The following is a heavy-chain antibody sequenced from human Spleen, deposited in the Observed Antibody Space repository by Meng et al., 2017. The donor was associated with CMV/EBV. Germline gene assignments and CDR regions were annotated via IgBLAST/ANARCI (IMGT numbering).Heavy chain of an antibody. V-gene: IGHV4-38-2*02. CDR3: ARGGPAVVSLGLGTYDFDS. D-gene: IGHD1-1*01. Sequence: GSLRLSCTVSGYSISSGYYWGWIRQPPGKGLEWIGNIYHSGTTNHSPSLKSRVTMSVDTSKNQFSLKLRSVTAADTAVYYCARGGPAVVSLGLGTYDFDSWGQGTLVTVSS. CDR2: IYHSGTT. CDR1: GYSISSGYY. J-gene: IGHJ4*02.